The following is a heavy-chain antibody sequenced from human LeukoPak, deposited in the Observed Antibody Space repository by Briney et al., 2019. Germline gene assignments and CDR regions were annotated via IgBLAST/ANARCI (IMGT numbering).Heavy chain of an antibody. CDR3: ASGLMIAVDRGH. Sequence: GASVKVSCKASGYTFTSYDINWVRQATGQGLEWMGWMNPNSGNTGYAQKFQGRVTMTRNTSISTAYMELSSLRSEDTAVYYCASGLMIAVDRGHWGQGTLVTVSS. CDR1: GYTFTSYD. CDR2: MNPNSGNT. V-gene: IGHV1-8*01. J-gene: IGHJ4*02. D-gene: IGHD3-22*01.